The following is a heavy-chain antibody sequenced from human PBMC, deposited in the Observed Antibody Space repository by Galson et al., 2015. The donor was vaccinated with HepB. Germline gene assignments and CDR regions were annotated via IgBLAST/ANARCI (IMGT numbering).Heavy chain of an antibody. Sequence: SLRLSCAASGFTFSSYGMHWVRQAPGKGLEWVAVISYDGSNKYYADSVKGRFTIPRDNSKNTLYLQMNSLRAEETAVYYCAKDAGDSSGEYYYGMDVGGQGTTVTVSS. CDR1: GFTFSSYG. V-gene: IGHV3-30*18. J-gene: IGHJ6*02. CDR2: ISYDGSNK. CDR3: AKDAGDSSGEYYYGMDV. D-gene: IGHD3-22*01.